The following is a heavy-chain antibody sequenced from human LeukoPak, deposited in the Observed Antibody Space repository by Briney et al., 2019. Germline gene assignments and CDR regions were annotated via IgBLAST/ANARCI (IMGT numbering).Heavy chain of an antibody. D-gene: IGHD1-26*01. J-gene: IGHJ5*02. V-gene: IGHV1-46*01. CDR2: INPTGGST. CDR3: ARDKSVGDNAWWFDP. CDR1: GYTFTSYY. Sequence: AAVKVSCKASGYTFTSYYMHWVRQAPGQGLEWMGLINPTGGSTGYAQKFQGRVTMTRDMSTSTDYMELSSLRSEGTAIYYCARDKSVGDNAWWFDPWGQGTLVTVSS.